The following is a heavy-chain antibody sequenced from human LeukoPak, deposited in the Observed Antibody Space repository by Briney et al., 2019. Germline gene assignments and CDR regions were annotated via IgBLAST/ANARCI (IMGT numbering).Heavy chain of an antibody. Sequence: MSSETLSLTCTVSGGSISSRTYYWGWIRQPPGKGLEWIGTISYSGSTYYNPSLKSRVTISVDTSKNQFSLKLSSVTAADTAVYYCARDGYSYGYAGPRNWFDPWGQGTLVTVSS. D-gene: IGHD5-18*01. CDR2: ISYSGST. V-gene: IGHV4-39*01. J-gene: IGHJ5*02. CDR3: ARDGYSYGYAGPRNWFDP. CDR1: GGSISSRTYY.